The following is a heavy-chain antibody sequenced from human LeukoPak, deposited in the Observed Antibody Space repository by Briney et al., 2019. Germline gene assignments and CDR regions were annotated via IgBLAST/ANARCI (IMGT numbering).Heavy chain of an antibody. J-gene: IGHJ4*02. D-gene: IGHD3-10*01. CDR2: INHSGST. Sequence: SETLSLTCAVYGGSFSGYYWSWIRQPPGKGLEWIGEINHSGSTNYNPSLRSRVTTSVDTSKNQFSLKLSSVTAADTAVYYCARVGYFASGNFYNDRGGFDYWGQGTLVTVSS. CDR1: GGSFSGYY. V-gene: IGHV4-34*01. CDR3: ARVGYFASGNFYNDRGGFDY.